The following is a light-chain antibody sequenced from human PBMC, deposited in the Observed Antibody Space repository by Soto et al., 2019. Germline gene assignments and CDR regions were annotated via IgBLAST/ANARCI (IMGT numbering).Light chain of an antibody. J-gene: IGKJ1*01. CDR3: QQYDNLSWT. CDR1: QSISSW. CDR2: KAS. V-gene: IGKV1-5*03. Sequence: DIQMTQSPSTVSASVGDRVTITCRASQSISSWLAWYQQKPGKAPKLLIYKASSLESGVPSRFSGSGSGTEFTLTISSLQPDDIATYYCQQYDNLSWTFGQGTKVDIK.